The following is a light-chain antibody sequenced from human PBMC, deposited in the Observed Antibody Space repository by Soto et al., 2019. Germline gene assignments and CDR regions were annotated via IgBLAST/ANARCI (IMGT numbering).Light chain of an antibody. V-gene: IGKV3-11*01. CDR3: QQYNNWLGT. Sequence: EIVLTPSPATLSLSPGERATLSCRASQSVSSYLAWYQQKPGQAPRLLMYDASNRATGIPARFSGSGSGTDFTLTISSLEPDDFATYYCQQYNNWLGTFGGGTKVDIK. CDR2: DAS. CDR1: QSVSSY. J-gene: IGKJ4*01.